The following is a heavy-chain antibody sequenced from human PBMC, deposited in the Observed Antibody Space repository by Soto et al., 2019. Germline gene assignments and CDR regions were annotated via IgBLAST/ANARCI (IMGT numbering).Heavy chain of an antibody. CDR2: IYYSGST. CDR1: ACIPSRSS. J-gene: IGHJ3*02. V-gene: IGHV4-59*01. Sequence: TLSVTCTVSACIPSRSSGRWFRLPLGKGLEWIGYIYYSGSTNYNPSLKSRVTISLDTSKNQFSLNLNSVTAADTAVYYCASLFPFYDILTGSQLYAFDIWGQGTMVTVS. CDR3: ASLFPFYDILTGSQLYAFDI. D-gene: IGHD3-9*01.